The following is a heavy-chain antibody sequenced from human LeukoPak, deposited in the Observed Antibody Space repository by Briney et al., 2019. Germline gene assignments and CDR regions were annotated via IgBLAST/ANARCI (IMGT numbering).Heavy chain of an antibody. V-gene: IGHV1-18*04. CDR3: ARYSSSWYHYMDV. Sequence: GASVTVSCKAIGYTFTTYGIAWVRQAPGQGLEWMGWISTNKSTTTNTQQFQGRVAMTTDTSSSTEYMELRSLRSDDTAVYYCARYSSSWYHYMDVWGKGTTVTASS. J-gene: IGHJ6*03. CDR1: GYTFTTYG. D-gene: IGHD6-13*01. CDR2: ISTNKSTT.